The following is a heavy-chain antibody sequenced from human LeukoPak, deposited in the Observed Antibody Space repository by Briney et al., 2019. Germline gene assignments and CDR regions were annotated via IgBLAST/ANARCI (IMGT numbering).Heavy chain of an antibody. Sequence: LTLVSAASGVTLGRYGVHWGRRIPGKELEWVAVISYDGSNKYYADSVKGRFTISRDNSKNTLYLQMNSLRAEDTAVYYCAKGSRLYYYDSSALDYWGQGTLATVSS. J-gene: IGHJ4*02. CDR3: AKGSRLYYYDSSALDY. V-gene: IGHV3-30*18. CDR2: ISYDGSNK. CDR1: GVTLGRYG. D-gene: IGHD3-22*01.